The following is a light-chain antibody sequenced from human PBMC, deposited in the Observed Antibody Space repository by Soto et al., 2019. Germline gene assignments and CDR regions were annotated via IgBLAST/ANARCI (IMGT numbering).Light chain of an antibody. J-gene: IGKJ1*01. CDR1: QSISTY. V-gene: IGKV1-39*01. CDR3: QQSYSTSWT. Sequence: DIQMTQSPSSLSASVGDRDTITCRASQSISTYLNWYQQKPGKAPKLLIYGASSLQSGVPSGFSGTGSWTDFTLTISSLQPEDFATYYCQQSYSTSWTFGQGTKVELK. CDR2: GAS.